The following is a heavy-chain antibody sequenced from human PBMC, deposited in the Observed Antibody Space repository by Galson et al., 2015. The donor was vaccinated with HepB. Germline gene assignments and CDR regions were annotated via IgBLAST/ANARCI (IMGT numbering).Heavy chain of an antibody. CDR1: GYTFTNYY. CDR2: INPLGGST. J-gene: IGHJ4*02. D-gene: IGHD3-22*01. Sequence: SVKVSCKASGYTFTNYYVSWVRQAPGQGLEWIGLINPLGGSTVYADQFQDRVTMTSDTSTDTAYLELNRLRLDDTAIYYCAVVVFGYFDYWGQGPLVTVSS. V-gene: IGHV1-46*03. CDR3: AVVVFGYFDY.